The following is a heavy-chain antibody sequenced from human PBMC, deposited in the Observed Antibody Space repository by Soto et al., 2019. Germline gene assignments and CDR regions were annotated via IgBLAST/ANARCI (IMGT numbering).Heavy chain of an antibody. CDR2: ISGSAGSSGP. V-gene: IGHV3-23*01. J-gene: IGHJ1*01. Sequence: GGSLRLSCVASGFTFSTYTMSWVRQAPGKGLEWVSVISGSAGSSGPSYADSVQGRFSISRDNARNTLYLQMNSLRGEGTAMYYCAKARCSTAHRYLPAYWGQGTRVTVSS. CDR3: AKARCSTAHRYLPAY. CDR1: GFTFSTYT. D-gene: IGHD2-2*01.